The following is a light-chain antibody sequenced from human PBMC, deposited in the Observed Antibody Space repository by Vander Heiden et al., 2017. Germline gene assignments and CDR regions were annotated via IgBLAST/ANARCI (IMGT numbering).Light chain of an antibody. J-gene: IGLJ2*01. CDR2: EVS. V-gene: IGLV2-23*02. Sequence: QSALTQPASVSGSPGQPITISCTGPSSDVGSYNLVSWYQQHPGKAPKLMIYEVSKRPSGVSNRFSGSKSGNTASLTISGLQAEDEADYYCCSYAGSSTWVFGGGTKLTVL. CDR1: SSDVGSYNL. CDR3: CSYAGSSTWV.